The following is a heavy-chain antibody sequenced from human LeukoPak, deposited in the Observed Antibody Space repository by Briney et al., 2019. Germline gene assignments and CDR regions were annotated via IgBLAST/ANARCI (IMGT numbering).Heavy chain of an antibody. CDR3: ARLQGIAAAKDY. CDR2: ISYDGNNK. CDR1: GFTFSSYA. Sequence: GGSLRLSCAASGFTFSSYAMHWVRQAPGKGLEWVAVISYDGNNKYYADSVKGRFTISRDNSKNTLYLQMNSLRAEDTAVYYCARLQGIAAAKDYWGQGTLVTVSS. J-gene: IGHJ4*02. D-gene: IGHD6-13*01. V-gene: IGHV3-30-3*01.